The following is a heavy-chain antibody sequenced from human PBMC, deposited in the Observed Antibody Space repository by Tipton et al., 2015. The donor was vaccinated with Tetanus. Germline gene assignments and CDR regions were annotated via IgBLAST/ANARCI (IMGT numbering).Heavy chain of an antibody. CDR1: GYTFTHYG. Sequence: QLVQSGAEVKKPGASVKVSCKASGYTFTHYGVNWVRQAPGQGLEWMGWISPFNENVNYAEKFQGRLTMTTDRSTATVYMDLRSRRSDDTAVYYCARGRGLGPHEYFEHWGPGTLVTVSS. D-gene: IGHD3/OR15-3a*01. V-gene: IGHV1-18*01. CDR2: ISPFNENV. J-gene: IGHJ5*02. CDR3: ARGRGLGPHEYFEH.